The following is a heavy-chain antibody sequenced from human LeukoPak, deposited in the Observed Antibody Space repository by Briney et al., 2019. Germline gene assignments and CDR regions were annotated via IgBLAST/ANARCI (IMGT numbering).Heavy chain of an antibody. CDR3: ARFDLSSPRYFDL. V-gene: IGHV4-59*08. Sequence: PSETLCLTCTASGGSINSYFWSRIRQPPGKGLEWIGHIYYSGSTTYNPSLKSRVTISVDTSKNQFSLKLSSVTAADTAVYYCARFDLSSPRYFDLWGRGTLVTVSS. D-gene: IGHD6-13*01. J-gene: IGHJ2*01. CDR2: IYYSGST. CDR1: GGSINSYF.